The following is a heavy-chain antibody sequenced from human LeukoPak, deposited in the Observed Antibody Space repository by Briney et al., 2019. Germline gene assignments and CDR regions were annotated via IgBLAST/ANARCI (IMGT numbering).Heavy chain of an antibody. CDR3: VRHDGRGGATMGALDS. D-gene: IGHD5-12*01. V-gene: IGHV4-39*01. J-gene: IGHJ4*02. Sequence: PSETLSLICTVSAGSISSTSHHWGWIRQSPGKGLEWIGSLFSGRTTYYNPSLDSRVTISVVTSKNQFSLQLNSVTAADTAVYYCVRHDGRGGATMGALDSWGQGSLVTVSS. CDR2: LFSGRTT. CDR1: AGSISSTSHH.